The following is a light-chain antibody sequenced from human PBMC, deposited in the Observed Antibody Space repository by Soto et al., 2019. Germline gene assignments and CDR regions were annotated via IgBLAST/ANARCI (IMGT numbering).Light chain of an antibody. CDR2: RAS. CDR3: HQYENWPQT. Sequence: EIVMTQSPATLSVSPGERATLSCRASQSISSNLAWYQQKLGQAPRLLIYRASTRATGIPARLSGSGSGTEFTLTISSLQSEDFALYYCHQYENWPQTFGQGTKVEI. J-gene: IGKJ1*01. V-gene: IGKV3-15*01. CDR1: QSISSN.